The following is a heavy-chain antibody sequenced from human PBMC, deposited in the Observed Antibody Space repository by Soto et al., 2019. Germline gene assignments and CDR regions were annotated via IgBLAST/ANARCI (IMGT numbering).Heavy chain of an antibody. CDR1: GFTFSSYA. D-gene: IGHD6-25*01. V-gene: IGHV3-23*01. Sequence: EVQLLESGGGLVQPGGSLRLSCAASGFTFSSYAMRWVRQAPGKGLEWVSAISGSGGSTYNADSVKGRFTISRDNSKNTLYLQMNSLRAEDTAVYYCARRGSSGYFDYWGQGTLVTVSS. CDR2: ISGSGGST. CDR3: ARRGSSGYFDY. J-gene: IGHJ4*02.